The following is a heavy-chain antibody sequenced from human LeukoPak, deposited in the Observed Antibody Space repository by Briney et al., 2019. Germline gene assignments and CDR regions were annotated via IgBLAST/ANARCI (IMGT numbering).Heavy chain of an antibody. V-gene: IGHV3-23*01. Sequence: GGSLRLSCAVSGFTFSGYAMSWVRQAPGKGLEWVSTISGSGDYTYYADSVKGRFSISRDNSKNTLHLQMNSLRAEDTAVYYCVTLGYCSGGSCYRTEYYYGMDVWGQGTTVTVSS. D-gene: IGHD2-15*01. J-gene: IGHJ6*02. CDR3: VTLGYCSGGSCYRTEYYYGMDV. CDR2: ISGSGDYT. CDR1: GFTFSGYA.